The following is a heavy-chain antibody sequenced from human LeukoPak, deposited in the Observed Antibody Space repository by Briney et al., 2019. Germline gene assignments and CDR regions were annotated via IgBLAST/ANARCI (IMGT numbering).Heavy chain of an antibody. D-gene: IGHD6-13*01. CDR2: IYHSGST. CDR1: GYSISSGYY. Sequence: SETLSLTCTVSGYSISSGYYWGWIRQPPGKGLEWIGSIYHSGSTYYNSSLKSRVTISVDTSKNQFSLKLSSVTAADTAVYYCARGWIAAAGKGKGYFDYWGQGTLVTVSS. V-gene: IGHV4-38-2*02. J-gene: IGHJ4*02. CDR3: ARGWIAAAGKGKGYFDY.